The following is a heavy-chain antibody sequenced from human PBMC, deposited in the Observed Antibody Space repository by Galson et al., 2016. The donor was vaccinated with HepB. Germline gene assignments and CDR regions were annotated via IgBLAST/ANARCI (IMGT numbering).Heavy chain of an antibody. Sequence: SETLSLTCAVYGRSFSGYYWSWIRQSPGKGLEWIGGVDLSGSTNYNPSLKSRVTVSVDTSKNQFSLNLSSVTAADTAVYYCPRGRLRAFDVWGQGTVVTVSS. V-gene: IGHV4-34*01. J-gene: IGHJ3*01. CDR1: GRSFSGYY. D-gene: IGHD4-17*01. CDR2: VDLSGST. CDR3: PRGRLRAFDV.